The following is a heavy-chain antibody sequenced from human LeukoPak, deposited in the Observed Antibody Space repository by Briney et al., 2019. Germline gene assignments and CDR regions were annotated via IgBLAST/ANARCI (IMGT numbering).Heavy chain of an antibody. Sequence: GGSLRLSCAASEFTFSTYHMRWVRQAPGKGLEWVSSLSSSSSSFIYYADSVKGRFTISRDNAKNSVYLQMNSLGAEDTAVYYCARDRREQWLSVDYWGQGTLVTVSS. J-gene: IGHJ4*02. CDR1: EFTFSTYH. D-gene: IGHD6-19*01. CDR2: LSSSSSSFI. V-gene: IGHV3-21*04. CDR3: ARDRREQWLSVDY.